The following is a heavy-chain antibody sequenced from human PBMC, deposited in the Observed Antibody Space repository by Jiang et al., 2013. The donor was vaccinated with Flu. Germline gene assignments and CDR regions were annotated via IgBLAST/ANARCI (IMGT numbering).Heavy chain of an antibody. V-gene: IGHV3-30*01. CDR1: GFTFSSYA. J-gene: IGHJ4*02. CDR2: ISYDGNNK. Sequence: QLVESGGGVVQPGRSLRLSCAASGFTFSSYAMHWVRQAPGKGLEWVAVISYDGNNKYYADSVKGRFTISRDNSKNTLYLQMNSLRAEDTAVYYCARGTYSSSWLFDYWGQGTLVTVSS. CDR3: ARGTYSSSWLFDY. D-gene: IGHD6-13*01.